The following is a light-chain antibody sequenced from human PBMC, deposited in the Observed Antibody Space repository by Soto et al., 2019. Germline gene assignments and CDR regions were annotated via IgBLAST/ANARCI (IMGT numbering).Light chain of an antibody. CDR3: QQSYSTLPYT. V-gene: IGKV1-39*01. CDR2: HAS. J-gene: IGKJ2*01. CDR1: RNISSD. Sequence: IQMTQSPSSLSASVGDRVTLSCRASRNISSDLNWYQLKPGKAPKLLIYHASTLQNGVPSRFSGSGSATDFTLTITTLQPEDVATYSCQQSYSTLPYTFGQGTKVEIK.